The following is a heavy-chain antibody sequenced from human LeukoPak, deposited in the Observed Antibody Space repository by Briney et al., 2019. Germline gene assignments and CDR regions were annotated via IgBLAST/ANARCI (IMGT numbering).Heavy chain of an antibody. J-gene: IGHJ4*02. CDR3: AKEQDYYGSGSYWAFDY. V-gene: IGHV3-30*02. CDR1: GFTFSSYG. Sequence: GGSLRLSCAASGFTFSSYGMHWVRQAPGKGLEWVAFIRYDGSNKYYADSVNGRFTISRDNSKNTLYLQMNSLRAEDTAVYYCAKEQDYYGSGSYWAFDYWGQGTLVTVSS. D-gene: IGHD3-10*01. CDR2: IRYDGSNK.